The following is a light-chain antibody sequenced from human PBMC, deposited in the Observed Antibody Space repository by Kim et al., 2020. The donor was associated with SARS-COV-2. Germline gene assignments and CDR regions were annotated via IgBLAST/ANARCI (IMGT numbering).Light chain of an antibody. CDR2: AAS. CDR3: QQSHSTPLLT. V-gene: IGKV1-39*01. Sequence: DIQMTQSPSSLAASVGDRVTIACRASQSITTYLNWYQHKPGKAPKLLIYAASTLQSGVPSRFSGSGSGTDFTLTISSLQPEDFATYYCQQSHSTPLLTFGGGNKVDIK. CDR1: QSITTY. J-gene: IGKJ4*01.